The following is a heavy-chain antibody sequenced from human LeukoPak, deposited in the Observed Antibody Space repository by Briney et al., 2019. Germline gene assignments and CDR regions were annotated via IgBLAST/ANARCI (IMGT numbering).Heavy chain of an antibody. Sequence: GGSLRLSCAASGFTFSTFAMIWVRQPPGKGLEWVSSIFPSGGEIHYADSVRGRFTISRDNSKSTLSLQMNSLRAEDTAVYYCARDRVAAAGADYWGQGTLVTVSS. D-gene: IGHD6-13*01. CDR3: ARDRVAAAGADY. J-gene: IGHJ4*02. V-gene: IGHV3-23*01. CDR1: GFTFSTFA. CDR2: IFPSGGEI.